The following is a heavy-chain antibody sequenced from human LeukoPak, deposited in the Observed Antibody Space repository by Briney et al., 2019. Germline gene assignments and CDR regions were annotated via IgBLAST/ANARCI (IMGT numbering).Heavy chain of an antibody. CDR1: GYTFTGYY. J-gene: IGHJ4*02. V-gene: IGHV1-2*02. CDR3: ARDLPTTGTTGFDY. D-gene: IGHD1-1*01. CDR2: INPNSGGT. Sequence: ASVKVSCKASGYTFTGYYMHWVRRAPGQGLEWMGWINPNSGGTNYAQKFQGRVTMTRDTSISTAYMELSRLRSDDTAVYYCARDLPTTGTTGFDYWGQGTLVTVSS.